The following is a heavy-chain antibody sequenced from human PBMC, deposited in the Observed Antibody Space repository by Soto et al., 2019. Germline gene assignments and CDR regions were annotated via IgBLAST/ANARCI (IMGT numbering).Heavy chain of an antibody. CDR3: ARDSHDILTGPPWVWYFDL. CDR1: GGSFSGYY. D-gene: IGHD3-9*01. CDR2: INDRGSI. V-gene: IGHV4-34*01. J-gene: IGHJ2*01. Sequence: QVQLQQWGAGPLRPLGTLSLTCGVSGGSFSGYYWAWIRQSPGKGLEWIGEINDRGSINYNPSRKSRVSISVDRSTNHYSRNLRSVTAADTAVYYCARDSHDILTGPPWVWYFDLWGRGTLVTVSS.